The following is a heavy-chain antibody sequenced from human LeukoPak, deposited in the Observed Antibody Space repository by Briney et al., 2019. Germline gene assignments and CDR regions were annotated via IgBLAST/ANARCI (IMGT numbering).Heavy chain of an antibody. CDR1: GFTFSTYA. D-gene: IGHD6-19*01. CDR3: AKDLYTVPGACDK. Sequence: GGSLRLSCAASGFTFSTYAVSWVRQAPGKGLEWVSGISVKYNRTYYADSVEGRFTISRDISKNTLYLQMNSLNAEDTAVYYCAKDLYTVPGACDKWGQGTLVTASS. CDR2: ISVKYNRT. V-gene: IGHV3-23*01. J-gene: IGHJ4*02.